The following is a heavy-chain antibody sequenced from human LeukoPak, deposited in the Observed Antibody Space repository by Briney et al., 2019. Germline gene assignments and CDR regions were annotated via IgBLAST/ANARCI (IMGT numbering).Heavy chain of an antibody. CDR3: ARRVELDYFDY. Sequence: SETLSLTCTVSGGSISSSSYYWGWIRQPPGTGREWIGSIYYSGSTYYNPSLKSRVAISVDTSKNQFSLKLSSVTAADTAVYYCARRVELDYFDYWGQGTPVTVSS. CDR1: GGSISSSSYY. D-gene: IGHD6-6*01. V-gene: IGHV4-39*01. CDR2: IYYSGST. J-gene: IGHJ4*02.